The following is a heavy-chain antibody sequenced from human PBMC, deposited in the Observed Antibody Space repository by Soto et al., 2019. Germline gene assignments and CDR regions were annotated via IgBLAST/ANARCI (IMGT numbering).Heavy chain of an antibody. CDR1: GFIFSDSA. V-gene: IGHV3-73*01. Sequence: GSLRLSCAASGFIFSDSAIHWVRQASGKGLEWVGRIGRKVNTYATAYAASVKGRFTFSRDDSRNTAYLLMNGLKTEDTAVYYCANNPNVDTAIRVWGQGTTVTVSS. J-gene: IGHJ6*02. CDR3: ANNPNVDTAIRV. CDR2: IGRKVNTYAT. D-gene: IGHD5-18*01.